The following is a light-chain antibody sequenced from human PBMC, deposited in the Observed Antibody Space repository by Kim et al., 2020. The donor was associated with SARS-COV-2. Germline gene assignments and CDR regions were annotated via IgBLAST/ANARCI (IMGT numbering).Light chain of an antibody. Sequence: SYELTQPPSVSVAPGKTARITCGGNNIGSKSVHWYQQKPGQAPVLVIYFDGDRPSGIPERFSGSNSGNTATLTISRVEAGDEADYFCQVFDRSNGDWVFGGGTQLTVL. CDR3: QVFDRSNGDWV. CDR2: FDG. V-gene: IGLV3-21*04. CDR1: NIGSKS. J-gene: IGLJ3*02.